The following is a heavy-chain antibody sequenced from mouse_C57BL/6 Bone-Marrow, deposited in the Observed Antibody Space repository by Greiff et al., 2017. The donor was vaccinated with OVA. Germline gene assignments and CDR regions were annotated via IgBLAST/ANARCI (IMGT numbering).Heavy chain of an antibody. Sequence: QVQLTQPGAELVKPGASVKLSCKASGHTFTSHWMHRVKQRPGQGPEWIGMIHPNSGSTNYNEKFKSKATLTVDKSSSTAYMQLSSPTSEDAAVYYCARRDYYGSSYIFDYWGQGTTLTVSS. CDR2: IHPNSGST. D-gene: IGHD1-1*01. CDR3: ARRDYYGSSYIFDY. V-gene: IGHV1-64*01. CDR1: GHTFTSHW. J-gene: IGHJ2*01.